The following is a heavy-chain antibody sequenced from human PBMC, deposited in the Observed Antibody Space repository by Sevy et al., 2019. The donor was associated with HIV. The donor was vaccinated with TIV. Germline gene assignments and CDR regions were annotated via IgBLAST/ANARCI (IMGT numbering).Heavy chain of an antibody. Sequence: ASVKVSCKASGYTFLYHAMHWVRQAPGHGLEWMGWIDAGNDDTKYSQKFQGRVTITRETSPSAHIFYMELTSLRSEDTAVYFCAREGAKWDCYLDLWGQGTLVTVSS. D-gene: IGHD1-26*01. J-gene: IGHJ4*02. CDR2: IDAGNDDT. CDR3: AREGAKWDCYLDL. V-gene: IGHV1-3*01. CDR1: GYTFLYHA.